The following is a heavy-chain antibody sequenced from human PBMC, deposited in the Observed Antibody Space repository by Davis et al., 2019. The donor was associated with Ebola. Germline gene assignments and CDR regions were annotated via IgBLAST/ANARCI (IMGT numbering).Heavy chain of an antibody. CDR2: ISGSGGST. CDR1: GLTFSGYS. Sequence: GESLKIPCAASGLTFSGYSVNWVRQAPGQGLEWVSAISGSGGSTYYADSVKGRFTISRDNSKNTLYLQMNSLRAKDTAVYYCAKAPAITMIVVVIDWGQGTLVTVSS. D-gene: IGHD3-22*01. V-gene: IGHV3-23*01. J-gene: IGHJ4*02. CDR3: AKAPAITMIVVVID.